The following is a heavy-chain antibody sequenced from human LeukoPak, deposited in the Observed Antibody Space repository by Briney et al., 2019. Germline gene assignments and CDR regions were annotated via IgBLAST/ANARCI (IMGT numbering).Heavy chain of an antibody. Sequence: ASVKVSCKASGYTFTSYDINWVRQATGQGLEWMGWMNPSSGNTGYAQKFQGRVTITTNTSISTAYMELSSLRSEDTAVYYCARSRHIVVVPAAIEDWFDPWGQGTLVTVSS. CDR3: ARSRHIVVVPAAIEDWFDP. V-gene: IGHV1-8*03. D-gene: IGHD2-2*02. J-gene: IGHJ5*02. CDR1: GYTFTSYD. CDR2: MNPSSGNT.